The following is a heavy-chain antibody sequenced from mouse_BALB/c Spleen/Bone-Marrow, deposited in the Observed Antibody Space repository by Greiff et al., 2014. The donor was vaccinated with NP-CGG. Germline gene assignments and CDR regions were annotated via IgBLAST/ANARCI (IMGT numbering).Heavy chain of an antibody. CDR3: SRGYYDYLFALDY. CDR1: GFNIKDTY. Sequence: VQLQQSGAEPVKPGASVKLSCTASGFNIKDTYIYWVKQRPEQGLEWVGRIDPANGNTKYDPKFQGKATIAADTSSNTAYLQLSSLTSEDTAVYYCSRGYYDYLFALDYWGHGTSVTVSS. D-gene: IGHD5-5*01. CDR2: IDPANGNT. V-gene: IGHV14-3*02. J-gene: IGHJ4*01.